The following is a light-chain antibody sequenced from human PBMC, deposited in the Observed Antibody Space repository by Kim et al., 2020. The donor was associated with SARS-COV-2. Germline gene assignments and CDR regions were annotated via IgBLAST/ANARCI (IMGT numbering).Light chain of an antibody. CDR3: QRIHTLPYT. Sequence: IQLTQSPSSLSASVGDRVIITCRAGQDIKTYVAWYQQKPGKAPKLLIHTASTLQSGVPSRFSGSGSGTDFTLTISSPQPEDSATYYCQRIHTLPYTFGQGTKLEI. CDR1: QDIKTY. CDR2: TAS. V-gene: IGKV1-9*01. J-gene: IGKJ2*01.